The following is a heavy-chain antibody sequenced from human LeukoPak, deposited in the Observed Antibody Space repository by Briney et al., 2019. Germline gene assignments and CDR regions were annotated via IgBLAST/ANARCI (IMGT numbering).Heavy chain of an antibody. D-gene: IGHD3-9*01. CDR3: ARDPYDILTGRDHWFDP. V-gene: IGHV4-4*07. CDR2: IYTSGST. Sequence: PSETLSLTCTVSGGSISSYYWSWIRQPAGKGLEWSGRIYTSGSTNYNPSLKSRVTMSVDTSMNQFSLKLSSVTAAHTAVYYCARDPYDILTGRDHWFDPWGQGTLVTVSS. CDR1: GGSISSYY. J-gene: IGHJ5*02.